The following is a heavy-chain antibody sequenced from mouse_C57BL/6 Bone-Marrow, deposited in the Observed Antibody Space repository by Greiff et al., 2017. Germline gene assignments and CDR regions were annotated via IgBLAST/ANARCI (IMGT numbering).Heavy chain of an antibody. CDR3: ARFYYGSSYAMDY. D-gene: IGHD1-1*01. J-gene: IGHJ4*01. Sequence: QVQLQQSGAELAKPGASVKLSCKASGYTFTSYWMHWVKQRPGQGLEWIGYINPSSGYTKYNQKFKDKATLTADKSSSTAYMQLSSLTYEDSAVYYCARFYYGSSYAMDYWCQGTSVTVSS. CDR2: INPSSGYT. CDR1: GYTFTSYW. V-gene: IGHV1-7*01.